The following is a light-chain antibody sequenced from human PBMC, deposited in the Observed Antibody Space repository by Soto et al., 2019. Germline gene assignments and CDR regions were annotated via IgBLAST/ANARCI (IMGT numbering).Light chain of an antibody. Sequence: QSVLTQPPSVSGAPGQRVTISCTGSSSNIVAGYDVHWYQQLPGTAPKLLIYGNSNRPSGVPDRFSGSKSGTSASLAITGLQAEDEADYYCQSYDSSLSGSKVFGGGTQVTVL. CDR3: QSYDSSLSGSKV. CDR1: SSNIVAGYD. V-gene: IGLV1-40*01. CDR2: GNS. J-gene: IGLJ2*01.